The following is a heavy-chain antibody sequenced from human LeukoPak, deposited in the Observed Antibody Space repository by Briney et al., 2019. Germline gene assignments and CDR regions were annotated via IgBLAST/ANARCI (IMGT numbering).Heavy chain of an antibody. CDR2: IKQDGSEK. V-gene: IGHV3-7*01. CDR1: GFTFSSYW. D-gene: IGHD3-3*01. CDR3: ARVIGDFWSGYYRD. Sequence: PGGSLRLSCAASGFTFSSYWMSWVRQAPGKGLEWVANIKQDGSEKYYVDSVKGRFTISRDNSKNTLYLQMNSLRAEDTAVYYCARVIGDFWSGYYRDWGQGTLVTVSS. J-gene: IGHJ4*02.